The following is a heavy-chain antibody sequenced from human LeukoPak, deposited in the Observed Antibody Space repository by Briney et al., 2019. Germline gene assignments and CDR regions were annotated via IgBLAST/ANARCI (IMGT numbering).Heavy chain of an antibody. CDR3: ARGRRWELLMVY. Sequence: ASVKVSCKASGYTFTSYDINWVRQATGQGLEWMGWMNPNSGNTGYAQKFQGRVTMTRNTSISTAYMELSSLRSEDTAVYYCARGRRWELLMVYWGQGTPVTVSS. V-gene: IGHV1-8*01. CDR2: MNPNSGNT. J-gene: IGHJ4*02. CDR1: GYTFTSYD. D-gene: IGHD1-26*01.